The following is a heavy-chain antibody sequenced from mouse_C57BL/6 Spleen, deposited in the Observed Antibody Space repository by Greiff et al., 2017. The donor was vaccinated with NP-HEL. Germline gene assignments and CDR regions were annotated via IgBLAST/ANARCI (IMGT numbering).Heavy chain of an antibody. V-gene: IGHV1-69*01. Sequence: QVQLQQPGAELVMPGASVKLSCKASGYTFTSYWMHWVKQRPGQGLEWIGEIDPSDSYTNYNQKFKGKSTLTVDKSSSTAYMQLSSMTSEDSAVYYCALGLQRPDWYFDVWGTGTTVTVSS. CDR2: IDPSDSYT. J-gene: IGHJ1*03. CDR3: ALGLQRPDWYFDV. CDR1: GYTFTSYW. D-gene: IGHD1-1*01.